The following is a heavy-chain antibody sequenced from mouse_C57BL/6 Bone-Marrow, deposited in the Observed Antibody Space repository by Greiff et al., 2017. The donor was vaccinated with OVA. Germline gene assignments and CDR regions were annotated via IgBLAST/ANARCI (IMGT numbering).Heavy chain of an antibody. V-gene: IGHV3-6*01. Sequence: EVQLVESGPGLVKPSQSLSLTCSVTGYSITSGYYWNWIRQFPGNKLEWMGYISYDGSNNYNPSLKNRISITRDTSKNQFFLKLNSVTTEDTATYYCARAPIFFYAMDYWGQGTSVTVSS. CDR2: ISYDGSN. CDR1: GYSITSGYY. CDR3: ARAPIFFYAMDY. J-gene: IGHJ4*01.